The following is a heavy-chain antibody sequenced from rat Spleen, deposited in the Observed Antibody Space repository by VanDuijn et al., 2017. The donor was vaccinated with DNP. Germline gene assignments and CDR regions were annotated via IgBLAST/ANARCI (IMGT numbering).Heavy chain of an antibody. V-gene: IGHV5-22*01. CDR3: ASRLTGSSVDY. J-gene: IGHJ2*01. CDR1: GFTFSDYY. CDR2: ISYEGSST. Sequence: EVQLVESGGGLVSPGRSLKLSCAASGFTFSDYYMAWVRQAPKKGLEWVASISYEGSSTYYRDSVKGRFTVSRDNAKSSLYLQMDSLRSEDTATYYCASRLTGSSVDYWGQGVMVTVSS. D-gene: IGHD5-1*01.